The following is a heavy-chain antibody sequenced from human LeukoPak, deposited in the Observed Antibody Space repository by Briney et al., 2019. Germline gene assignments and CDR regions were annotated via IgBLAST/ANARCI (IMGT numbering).Heavy chain of an antibody. CDR2: IYYSGST. CDR3: ARLYYYVSSGYTFDY. CDR1: GGSISSSSYY. Sequence: SETLSLTCTVSGGSISSSSYYWGWIRQPPGKGLEWIVSIYYSGSTYYNPSLKSRVTISVDTSKNQFSLKLSSVTAADTAVYYCARLYYYVSSGYTFDYWGQGTLVTVSS. V-gene: IGHV4-39*01. J-gene: IGHJ4*02. D-gene: IGHD3-22*01.